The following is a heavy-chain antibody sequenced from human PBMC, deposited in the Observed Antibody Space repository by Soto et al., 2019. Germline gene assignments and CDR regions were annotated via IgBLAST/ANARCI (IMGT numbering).Heavy chain of an antibody. CDR3: TRGGGNQLGDCYDN. Sequence: QVQLVESGGGVVQPGRSLRLSCAASGFTFSSYTMHWVRQAPGKGLEWVALIYYDGSQKYYADSVKGRFTISRDNSKKTMTLDMNSLRAEDTAVYYCTRGGGNQLGDCYDNWGQGTLVTVSS. J-gene: IGHJ4*02. CDR1: GFTFSSYT. CDR2: IYYDGSQK. D-gene: IGHD2-21*02. V-gene: IGHV3-30*04.